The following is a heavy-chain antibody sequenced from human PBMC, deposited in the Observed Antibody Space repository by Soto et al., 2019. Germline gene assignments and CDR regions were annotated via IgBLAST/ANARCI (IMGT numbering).Heavy chain of an antibody. CDR2: IYYSGST. D-gene: IGHD6-19*01. V-gene: IGHV4-31*03. J-gene: IGHJ4*02. CDR3: ASTWIRDPSSGWLAYFDY. CDR1: GGSISSGGYY. Sequence: SETLSLTCTVSGGSISSGGYYWSWIRQHPGKGLEWIGYIYYSGSTYYNPSLKSRVTISVDTSKNQFSLKLSSVTAADTAVYYCASTWIRDPSSGWLAYFDYWGQGTLVTVSS.